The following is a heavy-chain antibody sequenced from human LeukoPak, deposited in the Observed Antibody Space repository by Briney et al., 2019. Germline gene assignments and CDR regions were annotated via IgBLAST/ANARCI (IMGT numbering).Heavy chain of an antibody. D-gene: IGHD5-24*01. CDR3: ARGLLEMATTYYYYYYMDV. CDR2: INPSGGST. CDR1: GYTFTNYY. V-gene: IGHV1-46*01. Sequence: ASVKVSCKASGYTFTNYYMHWVRQAPGQGLEWMGIINPSGGSTSYAQKFQGRVTMTRNTSISTAYMELSSLRSEDTAVYYCARGLLEMATTYYYYYYMDVWGKGTTVTIS. J-gene: IGHJ6*03.